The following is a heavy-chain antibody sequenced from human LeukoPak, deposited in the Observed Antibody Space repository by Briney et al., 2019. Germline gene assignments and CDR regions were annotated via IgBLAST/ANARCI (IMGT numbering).Heavy chain of an antibody. Sequence: SGTLSLTCAVSGDSVNSPYWWTWVRQPPGKGLEWIGEIYPIGSPNYNSSLEGRVTISMDRPKNQFSLLLNSVTAADTAIYHCTRHDYLTSGYNFWGQGALVTVSS. D-gene: IGHD5-24*01. CDR3: TRHDYLTSGYNF. J-gene: IGHJ4*02. CDR2: IYPIGSP. CDR1: GDSVNSPYW. V-gene: IGHV4-4*02.